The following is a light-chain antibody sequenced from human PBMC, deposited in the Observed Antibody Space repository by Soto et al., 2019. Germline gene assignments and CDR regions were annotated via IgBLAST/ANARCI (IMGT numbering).Light chain of an antibody. V-gene: IGKV3-15*01. Sequence: ELVMTQSPVTLSVSPGERATLSCRASQSVSGNLAWYQQKPGQAPRLLIYGVSARATGIPARFSGSGFGTEFTLTISSLQSEELALYYCQQYNFWPETFGQGTKGEIK. CDR1: QSVSGN. CDR3: QQYNFWPET. J-gene: IGKJ1*01. CDR2: GVS.